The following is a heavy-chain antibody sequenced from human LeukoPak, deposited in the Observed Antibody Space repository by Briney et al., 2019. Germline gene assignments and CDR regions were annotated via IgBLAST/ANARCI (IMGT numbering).Heavy chain of an antibody. CDR2: IKKDGSEK. CDR1: GFTFSSYW. CDR3: ARDVVVVPLY. Sequence: GGSLRLSRAASGFTFSSYWMSWVRQAPGKGLKWVANIKKDGSEKNYVDSAKGRFTISRDNAKNSLYLQMNSLRAEDTAVYYCARDVVVVPLYWGRGTLVTVSS. J-gene: IGHJ4*02. D-gene: IGHD3-22*01. V-gene: IGHV3-7*04.